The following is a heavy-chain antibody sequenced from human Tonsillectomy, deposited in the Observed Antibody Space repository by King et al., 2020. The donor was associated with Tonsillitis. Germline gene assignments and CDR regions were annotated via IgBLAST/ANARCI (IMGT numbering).Heavy chain of an antibody. J-gene: IGHJ6*02. CDR1: GFTFSSYG. V-gene: IGHV3-30*02. Sequence: VQLVESGGGVVQPGGSLRLSCAASGFTFSSYGMHWVRQAPGKGLEWVAFIRYDGSNKYYVDFVKGRFTISRDNSKNTLYLQMNSLRAEDTAVYYCAKDSNSYGDYGSPYYYYYGMDVWGQGTTVTVSS. CDR3: AKDSNSYGDYGSPYYYYYGMDV. D-gene: IGHD4-17*01. CDR2: IRYDGSNK.